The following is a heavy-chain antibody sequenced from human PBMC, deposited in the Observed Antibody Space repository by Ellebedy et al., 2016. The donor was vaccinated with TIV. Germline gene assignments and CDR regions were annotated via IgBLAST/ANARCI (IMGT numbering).Heavy chain of an antibody. CDR3: AKGYSYGDY. CDR2: ISFAGSDK. J-gene: IGHJ4*02. Sequence: GESLKISCAASGFTFSSYGMHWVRQAPGKGLEWVAVISFAGSDKYYADSVKGRFTISRDNSKNTLYLQLNSLRAEDTAVYYCAKGYSYGDYWGQGTLVTVSS. V-gene: IGHV3-30*18. CDR1: GFTFSSYG. D-gene: IGHD5-18*01.